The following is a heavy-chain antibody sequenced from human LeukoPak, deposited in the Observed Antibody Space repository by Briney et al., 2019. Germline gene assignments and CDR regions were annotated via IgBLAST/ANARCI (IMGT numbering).Heavy chain of an antibody. J-gene: IGHJ3*02. CDR2: FDPEDGET. D-gene: IGHD5-24*01. CDR1: GYTLTELS. Sequence: ASVKVSCKVSGYTLTELSMHWVRQAPGKGLEWMGGFDPEDGETIYAQKFQGRVTMTEDTSTDTAYMELSSLRSEDTAVDYCATNEGEDGALDNWGQGTKVTVS. V-gene: IGHV1-24*01. CDR3: ATNEGEDGALDN.